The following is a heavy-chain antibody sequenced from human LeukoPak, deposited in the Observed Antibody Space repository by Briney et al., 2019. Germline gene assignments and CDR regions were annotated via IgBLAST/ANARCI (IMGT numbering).Heavy chain of an antibody. CDR3: ARDRAAYYYDSSGYYPFDP. J-gene: IGHJ5*02. V-gene: IGHV4-59*01. CDR2: IYYSGST. Sequence: PSETLPLTCTVSGGSISSYYWSWIRQPPGKGLEWIGYIYYSGSTNYNPSLKSRVTISVDTSKNQFSLKLSSVTAADTAVYYCARDRAAYYYDSSGYYPFDPWGQGTLVTVSS. D-gene: IGHD3-22*01. CDR1: GGSISSYY.